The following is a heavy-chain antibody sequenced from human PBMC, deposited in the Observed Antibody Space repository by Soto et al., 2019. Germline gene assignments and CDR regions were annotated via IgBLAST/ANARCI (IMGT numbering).Heavy chain of an antibody. CDR1: GFTFSGSA. CDR2: IRSKANSYAT. V-gene: IGHV3-73*01. CDR3: AYRRNLYYYYGMDV. J-gene: IGHJ6*02. D-gene: IGHD1-1*01. Sequence: GGSLRLSCAASGFTFSGSAMHWVRQASGKGLEWVGRIRSKANSYATAYAASVKGRFTISRDESKNTAYLQMNSLKTEDTAVYYCAYRRNLYYYYGMDVWGQGTTVAVSS.